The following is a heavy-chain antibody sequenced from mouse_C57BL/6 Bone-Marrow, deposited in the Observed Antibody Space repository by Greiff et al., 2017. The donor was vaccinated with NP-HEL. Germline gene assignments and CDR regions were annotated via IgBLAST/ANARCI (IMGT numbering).Heavy chain of an antibody. V-gene: IGHV5-6*01. CDR1: GFTFSSYG. CDR3: ASLSHYYGSPYYFDY. J-gene: IGHJ2*01. D-gene: IGHD1-1*01. CDR2: ISSGGSYP. Sequence: EVQLVESGGDLVKPGGSLKLSCAASGFTFSSYGMSWVRQTPDKRLEWVATISSGGSYPYYPDSVKGRFTISRDNAKNTLYLQMSSLKSEDTAMYYCASLSHYYGSPYYFDYWGQGTTLTVSS.